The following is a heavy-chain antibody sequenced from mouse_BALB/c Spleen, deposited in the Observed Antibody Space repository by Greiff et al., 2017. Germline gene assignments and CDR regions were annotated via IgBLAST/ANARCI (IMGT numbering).Heavy chain of an antibody. D-gene: IGHD2-14*01. CDR1: GFSLTSYG. CDR2: IWSGGST. Sequence: VQLVESGPGLVQPSQSLSITCTVSGFSLTSYGVHWVRQSPGKGLEWLGVIWSGGSTDYNAAFISRLSISKDNSKSQVFFKMNSLQANDTAIYYCARKRGYGGYAMDYWGQGTSVTVSS. J-gene: IGHJ4*01. CDR3: ARKRGYGGYAMDY. V-gene: IGHV2-2*02.